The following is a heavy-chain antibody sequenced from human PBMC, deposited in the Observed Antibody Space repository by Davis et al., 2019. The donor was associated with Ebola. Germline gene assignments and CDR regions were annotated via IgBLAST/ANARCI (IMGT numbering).Heavy chain of an antibody. CDR3: AKDFCSGGSCYPYYFDY. CDR2: ISWNSGSI. J-gene: IGHJ4*02. D-gene: IGHD2-15*01. CDR1: GFTFDDHA. Sequence: PGGSLRLSCAASGFTFDDHAMHWVRQAPGKGLEWVSGISWNSGSIGYADSVKGRFTISRDNAKNSLYLQMNSLRAEDTALYYCAKDFCSGGSCYPYYFDYWGQGTLVTVSS. V-gene: IGHV3-9*01.